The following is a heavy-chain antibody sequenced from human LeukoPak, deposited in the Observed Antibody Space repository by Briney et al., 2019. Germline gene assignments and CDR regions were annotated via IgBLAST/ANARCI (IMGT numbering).Heavy chain of an antibody. Sequence: GGSLRPSCAASGFTFSTFNMNWVRQAPGKGLEWISYISSSSTVIYYADSVKGRFTISRDNAKNSLYLQMNSLRDDDTAVYYCARDSEIAVLDFWGQGTLVTVSS. V-gene: IGHV3-48*02. CDR1: GFTFSTFN. J-gene: IGHJ4*02. CDR2: ISSSSTVI. CDR3: ARDSEIAVLDF. D-gene: IGHD6-19*01.